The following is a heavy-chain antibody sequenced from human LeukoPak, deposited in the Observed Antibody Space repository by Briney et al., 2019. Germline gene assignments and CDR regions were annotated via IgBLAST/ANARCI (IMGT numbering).Heavy chain of an antibody. J-gene: IGHJ4*02. CDR1: GGSISSYY. Sequence: SETLSLTCTDSGGSISSYYWSWIRQPPGKGLEWIGYIYYSGSTNYNPSLKSRVTISVDTSKNQFSLKLSSVTAADTAVYYCARSVGRSSGWYEKYYFDYWGQGTLVTVSS. CDR3: ARSVGRSSGWYEKYYFDY. D-gene: IGHD6-19*01. V-gene: IGHV4-59*01. CDR2: IYYSGST.